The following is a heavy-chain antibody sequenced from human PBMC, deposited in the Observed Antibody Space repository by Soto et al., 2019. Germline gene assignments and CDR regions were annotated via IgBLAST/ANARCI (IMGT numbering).Heavy chain of an antibody. CDR3: ARGGRGYSSGPRSYFDY. CDR1: GGSFSSNP. Sequence: QVQLVQSGSEVKKPGSSVKVSCKASGGSFSSNPISWVRQAPGQWLEWMAGIIPIFATVHYAQKFQGRVTITADESTSTAYMELTSLRSEDTAVYCCARGGRGYSSGPRSYFDYWGQGTLDPVSS. D-gene: IGHD5-18*01. CDR2: IIPIFATV. V-gene: IGHV1-69*01. J-gene: IGHJ4*02.